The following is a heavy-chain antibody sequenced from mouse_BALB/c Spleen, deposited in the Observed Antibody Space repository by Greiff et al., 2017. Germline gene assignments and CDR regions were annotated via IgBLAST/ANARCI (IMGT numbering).Heavy chain of an antibody. CDR1: GFTFSSYT. CDR3: ARRGRGFAY. J-gene: IGHJ3*01. Sequence: EVNVVESGGGLVQPGGSLKLSCAASGFTFSSYTMSWVRQTPEKRLEWVAYISNGGGSTYYPDTVKGRFTISRDNAKNTLYLQMSSLKSEDTAMYYCARRGRGFAYWGQGTLVTVSA. V-gene: IGHV5-12-2*01. CDR2: ISNGGGST.